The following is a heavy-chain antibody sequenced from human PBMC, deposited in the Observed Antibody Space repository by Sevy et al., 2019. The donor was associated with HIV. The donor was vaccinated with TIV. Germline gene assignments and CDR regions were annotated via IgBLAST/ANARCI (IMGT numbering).Heavy chain of an antibody. D-gene: IGHD6-13*01. J-gene: IGHJ4*02. Sequence: GGSLRLSCTASGFTFGDYCMSWVRQAPGKGLEWVAFLKSDVYGGTVDHAASVRARFVISRDDSKTIAYLEMNDLKTADTVVYYCTRWKAAQSIFDYWGQGALVTVSS. CDR1: GFTFGDYC. CDR2: LKSDVYGGTV. CDR3: TRWKAAQSIFDY. V-gene: IGHV3-49*04.